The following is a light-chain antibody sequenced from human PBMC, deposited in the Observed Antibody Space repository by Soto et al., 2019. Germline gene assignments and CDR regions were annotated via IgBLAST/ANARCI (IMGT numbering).Light chain of an antibody. J-gene: IGKJ1*01. CDR2: GAS. V-gene: IGKV3-20*01. CDR1: QTVGSDY. Sequence: EIVLTQSPGTLSLSPGERATLSCRASQTVGSDYLAWYQQKPGQAPRLLIYGASSRATGIPVRFSGSGSGTDFTLTITRLEPEDFAVYSCQQYGHSPCTFGQGTKVEIK. CDR3: QQYGHSPCT.